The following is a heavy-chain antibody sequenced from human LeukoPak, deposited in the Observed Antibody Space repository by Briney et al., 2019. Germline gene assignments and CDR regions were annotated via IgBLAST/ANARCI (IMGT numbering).Heavy chain of an antibody. CDR2: VYYSGST. CDR1: GDFITASY. CDR3: ARDEGFDI. V-gene: IGHV4-59*01. J-gene: IGHJ3*02. Sequence: PSETLPLTCTVSGDFITASYWSWIRQPPGKGLEWIGYVYYSGSTEYNPSLRSRVTISVDTSKNQFSLKLSSVTAADTAVYYCARDEGFDIWGQGTMVTVSS.